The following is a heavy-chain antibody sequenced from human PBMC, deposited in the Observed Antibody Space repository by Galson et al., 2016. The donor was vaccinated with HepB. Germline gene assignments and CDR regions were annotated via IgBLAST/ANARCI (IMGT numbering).Heavy chain of an antibody. Sequence: SETLSLTCTVSGGSISGYYWSWFRQSPGKGLEWIAYIYHGGSTKYNPSLKSRMTISADTSKKDFSLELSSVTAADTAVYYCARQRYSYGAFDNWGPGTLVTVSS. V-gene: IGHV4-59*08. CDR1: GGSISGYY. CDR2: IYHGGST. D-gene: IGHD5-18*01. J-gene: IGHJ4*02. CDR3: ARQRYSYGAFDN.